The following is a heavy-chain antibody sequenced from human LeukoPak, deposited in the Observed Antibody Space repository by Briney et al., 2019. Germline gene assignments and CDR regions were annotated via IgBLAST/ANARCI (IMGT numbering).Heavy chain of an antibody. V-gene: IGHV1-2*02. CDR1: GYTLTGYY. CDR2: INPNSGAT. Sequence: ASVKVSCKASGYTLTGYYMHWVRQAPGQGLEWMGCINPNSGATNYTQNFQGRVTMTRDTSISTAYMELSRLRSDDTAVYYCARITDLTIFGVVLISGFFDYWGQEPWSPSPQ. J-gene: IGHJ4*01. D-gene: IGHD3-3*01. CDR3: ARITDLTIFGVVLISGFFDY.